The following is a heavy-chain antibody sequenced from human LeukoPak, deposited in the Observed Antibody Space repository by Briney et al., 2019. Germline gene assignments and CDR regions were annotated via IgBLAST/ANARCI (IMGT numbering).Heavy chain of an antibody. CDR3: VRQTLGASGLDH. CDR2: APHDGNSP. J-gene: IGHJ4*02. Sequence: QAGGSLRLSCAASGFIFNSHHMHWVRQTPSKGVEWVAVAPHDGNSPIYAASVNGRFTISRDNSKDSVFVQMGRLRVDDTALYYCVRQTLGASGLDHWGQGVLVTVSS. CDR1: GFIFNSHH. D-gene: IGHD1-26*01. V-gene: IGHV3-30*13.